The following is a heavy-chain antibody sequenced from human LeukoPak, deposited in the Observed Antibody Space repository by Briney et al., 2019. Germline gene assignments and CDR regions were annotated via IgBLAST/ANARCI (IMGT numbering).Heavy chain of an antibody. Sequence: SETLSLTCTVSGYSISSGYYWGWIRQPPGKGLEWIGSIYRSGSTYYNPSLKSRVTISVDTSKNQFSLKLSSVTAADTAVYYCARWVAVRFDPWGQGTLVTVSS. CDR3: ARWVAVRFDP. D-gene: IGHD2-15*01. CDR1: GYSISSGYY. J-gene: IGHJ5*02. CDR2: IYRSGST. V-gene: IGHV4-38-2*02.